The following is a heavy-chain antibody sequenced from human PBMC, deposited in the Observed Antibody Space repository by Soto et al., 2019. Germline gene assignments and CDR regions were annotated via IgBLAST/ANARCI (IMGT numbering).Heavy chain of an antibody. CDR1: GGSISSGGYY. CDR3: ARGTPSPLIVRSSRGPWFDP. D-gene: IGHD2-15*01. V-gene: IGHV4-31*02. Sequence: SETLSLTCTVSGGSISSGGYYWSWIRQHPGKGLEWIGYIYYSGSTYYNPSLKSRVTISVDTSKNQFSLKLSSVTAADTAVYYCARGTPSPLIVRSSRGPWFDPWGQGTLVTVSS. CDR2: IYYSGST. J-gene: IGHJ5*02.